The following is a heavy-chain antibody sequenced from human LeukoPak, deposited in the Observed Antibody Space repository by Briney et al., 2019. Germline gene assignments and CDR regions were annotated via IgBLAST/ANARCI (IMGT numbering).Heavy chain of an antibody. CDR3: ARGGPTGAIDD. D-gene: IGHD1-1*01. CDR1: GFTFSNYW. J-gene: IGHJ4*02. Sequence: GGSLRLSCVASGFTFSNYWMSWVRRAPGKGLEWVANIKQDGGDKYYVDSVKGRFIISRDNAENLMYLQMNSLRAEDTAVYYCARGGPTGAIDDWGQGTLVTVSS. V-gene: IGHV3-7*01. CDR2: IKQDGGDK.